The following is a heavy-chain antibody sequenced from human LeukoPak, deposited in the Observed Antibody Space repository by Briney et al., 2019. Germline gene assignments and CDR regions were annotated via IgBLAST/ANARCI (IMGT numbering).Heavy chain of an antibody. CDR3: ATYDFWRGDAFDI. J-gene: IGHJ3*02. Sequence: ASVKVSCKVSGYTLTELSMHWVRQAPGKGLEWMGGFDLEDGETIYAQKFQGRVTMTEETSTDTAYMELSSLRSEDTAVYYCATYDFWRGDAFDIWGQGTMVTVSS. D-gene: IGHD3-3*01. V-gene: IGHV1-24*01. CDR1: GYTLTELS. CDR2: FDLEDGET.